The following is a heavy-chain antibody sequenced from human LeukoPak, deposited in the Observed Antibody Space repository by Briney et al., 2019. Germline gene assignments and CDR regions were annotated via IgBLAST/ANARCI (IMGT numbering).Heavy chain of an antibody. CDR1: GGSITHYY. CDR3: ARGGSGWYNWFDP. D-gene: IGHD6-19*01. J-gene: IGHJ5*02. V-gene: IGHV4-59*01. Sequence: SETLSLTCTVSGGSITHYYWSWIRQPPGKRLEWIGYSYYSGTTKWNPSLKGRVTISVDTYRNQFSLKLTSMTAADTAVYYCARGGSGWYNWFDPWGQGTLVTVSS. CDR2: SYYSGTT.